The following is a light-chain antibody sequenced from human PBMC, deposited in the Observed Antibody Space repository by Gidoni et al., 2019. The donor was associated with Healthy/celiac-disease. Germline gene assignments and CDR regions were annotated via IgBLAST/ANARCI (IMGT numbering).Light chain of an antibody. CDR2: YDS. CDR1: NNGIKS. V-gene: IGLV3-21*04. CDR3: QLWDSSSDHVV. Sequence: SYVLTQPPSVSVAPGKTAMITGGGNNNGIKSVHCYQQKHGQAPVLVIYYDSDRHSGIPERFSGSNSVNTATLTISRVEAGDEADYYCQLWDSSSDHVVFGGGTKLTVL. J-gene: IGLJ2*01.